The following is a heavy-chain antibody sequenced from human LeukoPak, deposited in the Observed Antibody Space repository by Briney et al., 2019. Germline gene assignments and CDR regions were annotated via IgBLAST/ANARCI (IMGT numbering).Heavy chain of an antibody. J-gene: IGHJ4*02. CDR2: ISSASRTI. CDR3: VRDVGRFYYDSTGEDY. CDR1: GFTFSDYS. V-gene: IGHV3-48*04. Sequence: GGSLRLSCAVSGFTFSDYSMNWVRQAPGKSLEWVSYISSASRTIKYADFVRGRFTVSRDNAKKSLHLQMNRLTTEDTAVYFCVRDVGRFYYDSTGEDYWGQGTLVTVSS. D-gene: IGHD3-22*01.